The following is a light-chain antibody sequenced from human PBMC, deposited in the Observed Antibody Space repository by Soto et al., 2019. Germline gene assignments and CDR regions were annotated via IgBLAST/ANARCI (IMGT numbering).Light chain of an antibody. Sequence: EILMTQSPASLSVSPGENAPLSCRASQSVSTNLVWYQQKLGQSPRLLIYDASTRPTGIPARFGGMGSGTQFTLTITSLQSEDSAVYYCQQYHKWPPLTFGGGTKVEI. CDR2: DAS. CDR3: QQYHKWPPLT. J-gene: IGKJ4*01. V-gene: IGKV3-15*01. CDR1: QSVSTN.